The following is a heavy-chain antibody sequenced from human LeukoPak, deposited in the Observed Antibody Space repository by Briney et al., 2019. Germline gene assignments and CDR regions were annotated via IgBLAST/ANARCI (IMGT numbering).Heavy chain of an antibody. CDR1: GYTFTSYG. CDR2: IIPIFGTA. V-gene: IGHV1-69*13. D-gene: IGHD3-3*01. J-gene: IGHJ6*02. CDR3: ARTSRDFWSGYYDRDYYYGMDV. Sequence: ASVKVSCKASGYTFTSYGISWARQAPGQGLEWMGGIIPIFGTANYAQKFQGRVTITADESTSTAYMELSSLRSEDTAVYYCARTSRDFWSGYYDRDYYYGMDVWGQGTTVTVSS.